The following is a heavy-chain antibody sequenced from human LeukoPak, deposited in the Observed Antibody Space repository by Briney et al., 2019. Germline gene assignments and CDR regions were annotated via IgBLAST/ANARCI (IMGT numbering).Heavy chain of an antibody. CDR3: ARGPDCTNGVCYKGGWFDP. D-gene: IGHD2-8*01. CDR2: IIPIFGTA. Sequence: SVKVSCKASGGTFSSYAISWVRQAPGQGLEWMGGIIPIFGTANYAQKFQGRVTITADKSTSTAYMELSSLRSEDTAVYYCARGPDCTNGVCYKGGWFDPWGQGTLVTVSS. V-gene: IGHV1-69*06. J-gene: IGHJ5*02. CDR1: GGTFSSYA.